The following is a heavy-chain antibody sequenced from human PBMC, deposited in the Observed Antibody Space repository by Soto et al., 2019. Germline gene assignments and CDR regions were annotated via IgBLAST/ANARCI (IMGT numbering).Heavy chain of an antibody. CDR3: ARAIVLVPAARINWFDP. J-gene: IGHJ5*02. CDR2: IYHSGST. Sequence: PSDTLSLTCAVSGGSISSSNWWSWVRQPPGKGLEWIGEIYHSGSTNYNPSLKSRVTISVDKSKNQFSLKLSSVTAADTAVYYCARAIVLVPAARINWFDPWGQGTLVTVSS. V-gene: IGHV4-4*02. D-gene: IGHD2-2*01. CDR1: GGSISSSNW.